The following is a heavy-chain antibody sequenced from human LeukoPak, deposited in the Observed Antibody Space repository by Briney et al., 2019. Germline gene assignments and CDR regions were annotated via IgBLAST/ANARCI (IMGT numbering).Heavy chain of an antibody. CDR2: ISSSSSYI. CDR3: ARGSMVRGVYFQH. D-gene: IGHD3-10*01. Sequence: GGSLRLSCAASGFTFSSYSMNWVRKAPGKGLEWVSSISSSSSYIYYADSVKGRFTISRDNAKNSLYLQMNSLRAEDTAVYYCARGSMVRGVYFQHWGQGTLVTVSS. V-gene: IGHV3-21*01. J-gene: IGHJ1*01. CDR1: GFTFSSYS.